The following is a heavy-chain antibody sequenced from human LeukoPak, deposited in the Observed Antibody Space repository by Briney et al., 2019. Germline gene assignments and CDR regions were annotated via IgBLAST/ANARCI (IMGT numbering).Heavy chain of an antibody. J-gene: IGHJ3*02. CDR1: GYTFTRYY. Sequence: ASVKISCKASGYTFTRYYMHWVRQAPGQGLEWMGWINPNSGGANYAQKFQGRATMTRDTSISTAYMEVSRLRSDDTAVYYCARDRFGAVAARAFDIWGQGTMVTVSS. V-gene: IGHV1-2*02. D-gene: IGHD3-10*01. CDR2: INPNSGGA. CDR3: ARDRFGAVAARAFDI.